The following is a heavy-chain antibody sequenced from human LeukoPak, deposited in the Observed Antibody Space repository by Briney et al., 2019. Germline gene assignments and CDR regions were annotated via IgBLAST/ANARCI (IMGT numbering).Heavy chain of an antibody. V-gene: IGHV4-34*01. CDR2: INHSGST. D-gene: IGHD2-15*01. J-gene: IGHJ6*02. CDR1: GGSFSGYY. Sequence: PSETLSLTCAVYGGSFSGYYWNWIRQPPGKGLEWIGEINHSGSTNYNPSLKSRVTISVDTSKNQFSLTLSSVTAADTAVYYCARGGVVAATLRQYGMDVWGQGTTVTVSS. CDR3: ARGGVVAATLRQYGMDV.